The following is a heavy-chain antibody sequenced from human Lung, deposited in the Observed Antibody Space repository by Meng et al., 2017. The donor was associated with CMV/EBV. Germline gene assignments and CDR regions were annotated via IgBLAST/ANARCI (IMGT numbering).Heavy chain of an antibody. D-gene: IGHD3-3*01. V-gene: IGHV3-30*02. Sequence: GGSLRLSCAASGFSFSSYGMQWVRQAPGKGLEWVAFIRYDGSNKYYVDSVKGRFTISRDNSKNMLYLQMNSLRVADTAVYYCAKDDSAYFDFRSGYSTPPDDWGQGTLVTVSS. CDR1: GFSFSSYG. J-gene: IGHJ4*02. CDR3: AKDDSAYFDFRSGYSTPPDD. CDR2: IRYDGSNK.